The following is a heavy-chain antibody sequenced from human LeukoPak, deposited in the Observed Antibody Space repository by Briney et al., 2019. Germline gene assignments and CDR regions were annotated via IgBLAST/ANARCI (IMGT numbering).Heavy chain of an antibody. Sequence: SETLSLTCAVSGYSISSGYYWGWIRQPPGKGLEWIGSIYHSGSTYYNPSLKSRVTISVDSSKNQFSLKLSSVTAADTAVYYCARRFGGSPDYWGQGTLVTVSS. V-gene: IGHV4-38-2*01. J-gene: IGHJ4*02. CDR2: IYHSGST. CDR3: ARRFGGSPDY. CDR1: GYSISSGYY. D-gene: IGHD1-26*01.